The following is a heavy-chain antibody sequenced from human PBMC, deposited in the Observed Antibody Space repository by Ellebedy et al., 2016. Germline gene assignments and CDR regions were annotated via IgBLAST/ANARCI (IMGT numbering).Heavy chain of an antibody. CDR1: GFTFSRFD. CDR2: ISNDGNDE. D-gene: IGHD3-22*01. Sequence: GESLKISXAASGFTFSRFDIHWVRQAQGKGLEWVVAISNDGNDENYGASVKGRFSISRDNSKNRVYLQMSSLRVEDTAVYSCARVRSPDYSTNYDLDVWGQGTTVTVSS. V-gene: IGHV3-30*03. J-gene: IGHJ6*02. CDR3: ARVRSPDYSTNYDLDV.